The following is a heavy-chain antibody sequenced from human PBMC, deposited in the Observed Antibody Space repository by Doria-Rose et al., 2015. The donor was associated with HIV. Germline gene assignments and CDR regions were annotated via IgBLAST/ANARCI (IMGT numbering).Heavy chain of an antibody. D-gene: IGHD1-26*01. CDR1: GGSISHYY. J-gene: IGHJ4*02. V-gene: IGHV4-59*01. CDR3: ARVLSGTYDY. CDR2: IFYTGST. Sequence: QVQLQESGPGLVKPSETLSLTCSVSGGSISHYYWSWIRQPPSKGLEYIGDIFYTGSTNYSPSLKSRVSISIDTPKNKFSLRLSSVTAADTAVYYCARVLSGTYDYWGQGTLVTVSS.